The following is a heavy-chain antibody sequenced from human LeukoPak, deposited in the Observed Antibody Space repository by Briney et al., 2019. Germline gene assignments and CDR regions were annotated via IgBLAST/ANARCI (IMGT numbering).Heavy chain of an antibody. J-gene: IGHJ4*02. CDR2: IVGSASAT. V-gene: IGHV3-23*01. CDR3: ARGGEYDSWSGYQIDY. Sequence: GGSLRLSCAASGFIFSNYAMSWVRQAPGKGLEWVSAIVGSASATFYADSVKGRFTTSRDNSKNTLYLQMNSLRAEDTAVYYCARGGEYDSWSGYQIDYWGQGTLVTVSS. CDR1: GFIFSNYA. D-gene: IGHD3-3*01.